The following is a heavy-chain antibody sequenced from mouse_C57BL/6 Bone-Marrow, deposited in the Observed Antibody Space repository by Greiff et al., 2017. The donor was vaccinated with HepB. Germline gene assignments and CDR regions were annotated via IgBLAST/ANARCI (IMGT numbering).Heavy chain of an antibody. CDR1: GYTFTNYW. J-gene: IGHJ1*03. CDR3: ARSLGYFDV. V-gene: IGHV1-63*01. Sequence: VQGVESGAELVRPGTSVKMSCKASGYTFTNYWIGWAKQRPGHGLEWIGDIYPGGGYTNYNEKFKGKATLTADKSSSTAYMQFSSLPSEDTAIYYCARSLGYFDVWGTGTTVTVSS. D-gene: IGHD3-1*01. CDR2: IYPGGGYT.